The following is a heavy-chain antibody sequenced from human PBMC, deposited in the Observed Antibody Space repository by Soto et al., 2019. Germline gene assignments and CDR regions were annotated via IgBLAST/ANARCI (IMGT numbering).Heavy chain of an antibody. V-gene: IGHV3-48*03. CDR1: GFTFSSYE. Sequence: GGSLRLSCAASGFTFSSYEMNWVRQAPGKGLEWVSYISSSGSTIYYADSVKGRFTISRDNAKNSLYLQMNSLRAEDTAVYYCAGTDYHFDYWGQGTLVTSPQ. D-gene: IGHD4-17*01. J-gene: IGHJ4*02. CDR3: AGTDYHFDY. CDR2: ISSSGSTI.